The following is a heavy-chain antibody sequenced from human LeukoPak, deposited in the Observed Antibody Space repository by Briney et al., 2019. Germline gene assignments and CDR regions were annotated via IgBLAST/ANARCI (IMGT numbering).Heavy chain of an antibody. CDR3: LGGVAADY. J-gene: IGHJ4*02. CDR2: INQDASDK. Sequence: GGSLRLSCAASRFSFSHYWMTWVRQAPGKGVEWVANINQDASDKHYADSVKGRFTISRDNAKDSLYLQMNSLRVEDTAVYYCLGGVAADYWGRGTLVTVSS. CDR1: RFSFSHYW. V-gene: IGHV3-7*01. D-gene: IGHD3-16*01.